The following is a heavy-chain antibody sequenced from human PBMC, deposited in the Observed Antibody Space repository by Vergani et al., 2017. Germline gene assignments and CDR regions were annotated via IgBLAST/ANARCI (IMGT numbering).Heavy chain of an antibody. D-gene: IGHD3-10*01. CDR1: GGSISSGDYY. CDR3: ARVGSGSYYNAEGVDY. CDR2: IYYSGST. J-gene: IGHJ4*02. Sequence: QVQLQESGPGLVKPSQTLSLTCTVSGGSISSGDYYWSWIRQPPGKGLEWIGYIYYSGSTYYNPSLKSRVTISVDTSKNQFSLKLSSVTAADTAVYYCARVGSGSYYNAEGVDYWGQGTLVTVSS. V-gene: IGHV4-30-4*01.